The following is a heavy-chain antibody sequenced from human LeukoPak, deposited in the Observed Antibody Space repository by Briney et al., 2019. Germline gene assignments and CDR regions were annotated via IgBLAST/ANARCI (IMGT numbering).Heavy chain of an antibody. Sequence: KPGGSLRLSCAAPGFTFSNAWMSWVRQAPGKGLEWVGRIKSKTDGGTTDYAAPVKGRFTISRDDSKNTLYLQMNSLKTEDTAVYYCTTDERAYYYDSSGYYPIYYCMDVWGKGTTVTVSS. V-gene: IGHV3-15*01. J-gene: IGHJ6*03. CDR2: IKSKTDGGTT. CDR3: TTDERAYYYDSSGYYPIYYCMDV. CDR1: GFTFSNAW. D-gene: IGHD3-22*01.